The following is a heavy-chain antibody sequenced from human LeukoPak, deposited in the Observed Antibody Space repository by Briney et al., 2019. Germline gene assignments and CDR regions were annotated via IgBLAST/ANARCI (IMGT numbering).Heavy chain of an antibody. Sequence: SETLSLTCTVSGGPISSYYWSWIRQPPGKGLEWIGYIYYSGSTNYNPSLKSRVTISVDTSKNQFSLKLSSVTAADTAVYYCARHPYSVRFDYWGQGTLVTVSS. V-gene: IGHV4-59*08. J-gene: IGHJ4*02. CDR3: ARHPYSVRFDY. D-gene: IGHD6-13*01. CDR1: GGPISSYY. CDR2: IYYSGST.